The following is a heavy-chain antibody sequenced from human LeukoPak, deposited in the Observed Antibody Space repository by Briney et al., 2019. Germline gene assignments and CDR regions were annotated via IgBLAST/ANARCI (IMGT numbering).Heavy chain of an antibody. CDR3: AKDAIVGNSIWHYFEY. CDR2: INSASTYI. CDR1: GFTFSSYS. Sequence: GGSLRLSCAASGFTFSSYSVHWVRQAPGKELEGVSCINSASTYIYYADSVKGRFTISRDNAKNSLYLQMNSLRAEDRAVYYCAKDAIVGNSIWHYFEYWGQGDLVIVSS. J-gene: IGHJ4*02. D-gene: IGHD1-7*01. V-gene: IGHV3-21*04.